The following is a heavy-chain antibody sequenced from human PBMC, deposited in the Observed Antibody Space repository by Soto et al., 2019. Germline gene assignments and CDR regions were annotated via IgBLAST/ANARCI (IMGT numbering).Heavy chain of an antibody. J-gene: IGHJ4*02. V-gene: IGHV1-69*06. CDR2: TIPTVGAG. D-gene: IGHD5-12*01. CDR1: GGPFISNP. CDR3: ARRQSNRYNRYFDS. Sequence: GXSVKVCCNASGGPFISNPIIWRRQTPGQGLEWVGGTIPTVGAGSYAQRFQGRVTITADKSTNTAYMELSNLRPEDTAVYYCARRQSNRYNRYFDSWGQGTLVTVSS.